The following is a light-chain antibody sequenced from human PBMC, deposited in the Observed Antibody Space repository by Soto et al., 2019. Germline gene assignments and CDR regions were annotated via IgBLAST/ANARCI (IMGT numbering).Light chain of an antibody. CDR3: QQGHSLPRT. J-gene: IGKJ1*01. CDR1: QDVRNW. CDR2: PSS. V-gene: IGKV1-12*01. Sequence: DIQMTQSPSFVSASVGDRVTITCRASQDVRNWLAWYQQKPGQAPKLLIYPSSSLQSGVPARFSGSASGTEFTLTISSLQPEDFATYYCQQGHSLPRTFDQGTRVEI.